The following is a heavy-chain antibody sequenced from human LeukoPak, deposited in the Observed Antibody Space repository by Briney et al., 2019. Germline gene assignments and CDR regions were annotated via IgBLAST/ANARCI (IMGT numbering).Heavy chain of an antibody. CDR1: GYILTELS. J-gene: IGHJ3*02. D-gene: IGHD5-24*01. V-gene: IGHV1-24*01. Sequence: ASVKVSCKVSGYILTELSMHWVRQAPGKGLEWMGGFDPEDGETIYAQKFQGRVTMTEDTSTDTAYMELSSLRSEDTAVYYCARDVLDGDGYKRGALDIWGQGTMVTVSS. CDR3: ARDVLDGDGYKRGALDI. CDR2: FDPEDGET.